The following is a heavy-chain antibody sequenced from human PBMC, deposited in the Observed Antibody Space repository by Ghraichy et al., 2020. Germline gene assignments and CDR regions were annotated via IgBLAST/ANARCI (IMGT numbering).Heavy chain of an antibody. CDR3: ARITIRRTTVVTFDY. CDR2: IKQDGSEK. J-gene: IGHJ4*02. D-gene: IGHD4-23*01. Sequence: GGSLRLSCAASGFTFSSYWMSWVRQAPGKGLEWVANIKQDGSEKYYVDSVKGRFTISRDNAKNSLYLQMNSLRAEDTAVYYCARITIRRTTVVTFDYWGQGTLVTVSS. V-gene: IGHV3-7*03. CDR1: GFTFSSYW.